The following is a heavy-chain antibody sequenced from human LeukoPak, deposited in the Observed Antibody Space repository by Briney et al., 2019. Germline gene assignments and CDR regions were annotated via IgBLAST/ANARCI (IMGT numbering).Heavy chain of an antibody. CDR2: ISGSGGTP. J-gene: IGHJ4*02. D-gene: IGHD3-3*01. Sequence: GGSLRLSCAASGFTFSTSGMTWVRQAPGKGLDWVSIISGSGGTPYYTDSVKGRFTTSRDNSKNTLYLQMNSLRAEDTAVYYCAKTRGISISGVVPLCDYWGQGTLVTVSS. CDR3: AKTRGISISGVVPLCDY. CDR1: GFTFSTSG. V-gene: IGHV3-23*01.